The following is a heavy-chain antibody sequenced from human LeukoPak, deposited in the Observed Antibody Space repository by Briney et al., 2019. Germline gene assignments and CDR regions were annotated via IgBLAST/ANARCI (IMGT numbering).Heavy chain of an antibody. CDR3: ARIRSSFRDGYNYDLDY. Sequence: ASVKVSCKASGGTFSSYAISWVRQAPGQGLEWMGGIIPIFGTANYAQKFQGRVTITADESTSTAYMELSSLRSEDTAVYYCARIRSSFRDGYNYDLDYWGQGTLVTVSS. D-gene: IGHD5-24*01. CDR2: IIPIFGTA. J-gene: IGHJ4*02. CDR1: GGTFSSYA. V-gene: IGHV1-69*13.